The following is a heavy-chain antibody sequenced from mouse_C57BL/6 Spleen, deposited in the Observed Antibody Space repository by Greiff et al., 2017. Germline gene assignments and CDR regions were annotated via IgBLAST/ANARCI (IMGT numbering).Heavy chain of an antibody. CDR3: ASGGYFDAMDY. J-gene: IGHJ4*01. CDR2: IYPSDSET. Sequence: QVQLQQPGAELVRPGSSVKLSCKASGYTFTSYWMDWVKQRPGQGLEWIGNIYPSDSETHYNQKFKDKATLTVDKSSSTAYMQLSSLTSEDSAVYYCASGGYFDAMDYWGQGTSVTVAS. CDR1: GYTFTSYW. V-gene: IGHV1-61*01.